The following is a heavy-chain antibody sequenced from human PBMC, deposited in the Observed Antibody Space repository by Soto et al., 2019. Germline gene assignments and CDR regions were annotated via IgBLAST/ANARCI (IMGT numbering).Heavy chain of an antibody. CDR2: IYHSGST. V-gene: IGHV4-4*02. Sequence: QVQLQESGPGLVKPSGTLSLTCAVSGGSISSSNWWSWVRQPPGKGLEWIGEIYHSGSTNYNPSLKSRVTISVDKSKNQFSLKLSSVTAADTAVYYCARDNRYCSSTSCYPYGMDVWGQGTTVTVSS. CDR1: GGSISSSNW. CDR3: ARDNRYCSSTSCYPYGMDV. J-gene: IGHJ6*02. D-gene: IGHD2-2*01.